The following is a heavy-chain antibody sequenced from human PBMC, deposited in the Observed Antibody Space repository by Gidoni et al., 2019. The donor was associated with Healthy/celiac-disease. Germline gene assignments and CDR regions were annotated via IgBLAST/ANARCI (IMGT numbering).Heavy chain of an antibody. D-gene: IGHD1-26*01. CDR2: IYPGDSDT. CDR3: ARRGSYSDYYYGMDV. Sequence: EVQLVQSGAEVKKPGESLNISCKGSGYSFTSYWIGWVRQMPGKGLEWMGIIYPGDSDTRYSPSFQGQVTISADKSISTAYLQWSSLKASDTAMYYCARRGSYSDYYYGMDVWGQGTTVTVSS. CDR1: GYSFTSYW. J-gene: IGHJ6*02. V-gene: IGHV5-51*01.